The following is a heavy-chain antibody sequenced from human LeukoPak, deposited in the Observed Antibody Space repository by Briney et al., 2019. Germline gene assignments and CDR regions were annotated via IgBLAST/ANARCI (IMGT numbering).Heavy chain of an antibody. CDR3: ARDPGFEYYFDY. CDR1: GFTFSSYA. D-gene: IGHD2-15*01. J-gene: IGHJ4*02. V-gene: IGHV3-30-3*01. Sequence: SGGSLRLSCAASGFTFSSYAMHWVRQAPGKGLEWVAVISYDGSNKYYADSVKGRFTISRDNSKNTLYLQMNSLRAEDTAVYYCARDPGFEYYFDYWGQGTLVTVSS. CDR2: ISYDGSNK.